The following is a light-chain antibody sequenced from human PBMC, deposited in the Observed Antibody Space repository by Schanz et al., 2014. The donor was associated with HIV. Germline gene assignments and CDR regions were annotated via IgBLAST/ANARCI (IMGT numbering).Light chain of an antibody. CDR3: QQYNSFSLT. CDR2: KAS. Sequence: DIQMTQSPPSLSASVGDRVTITCRASQSISSWLAWYQQKPGKVPQLLISKASRLESGFPSRFSGSGSGTEFTLTVSSLQPDDFATYYCQQYNSFSLTFGQGTKVEIK. V-gene: IGKV1-5*03. CDR1: QSISSW. J-gene: IGKJ1*01.